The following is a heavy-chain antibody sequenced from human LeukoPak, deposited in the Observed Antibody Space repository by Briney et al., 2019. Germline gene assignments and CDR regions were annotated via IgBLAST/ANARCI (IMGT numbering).Heavy chain of an antibody. D-gene: IGHD1-26*01. CDR1: GFTFNNYA. V-gene: IGHV3-23*01. CDR2: ISESGDKT. CDR3: AKQWVDC. J-gene: IGHJ4*02. Sequence: GGSLRLSCAASGFTFNNYAMNWVRQAPGKGLEWVSAISESGDKTHYADSVKGRFTISRDNSQNTLYLQMNSLKAEDTALYYCAKQWVDCWGQGTLVTVSS.